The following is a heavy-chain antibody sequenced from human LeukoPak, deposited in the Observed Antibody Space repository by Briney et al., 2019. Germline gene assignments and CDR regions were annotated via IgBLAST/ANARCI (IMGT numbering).Heavy chain of an antibody. V-gene: IGHV3-53*01. J-gene: IGHJ4*02. CDR1: GFTVSSNY. CDR3: AREAPYCSGGSCYFYYFDY. CDR2: IYSGGST. D-gene: IGHD2-15*01. Sequence: EGSLRLSCAASGFTVSSNYMSWVRQAPGKGLEWVSVIYSGGSTYYADSVKGRFTISRDNSKNTLYLQMNSLRAEDTAVYYCAREAPYCSGGSCYFYYFDYWGQGTLVTVSS.